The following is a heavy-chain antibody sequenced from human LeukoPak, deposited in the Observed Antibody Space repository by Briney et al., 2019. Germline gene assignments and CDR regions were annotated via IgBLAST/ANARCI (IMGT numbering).Heavy chain of an antibody. V-gene: IGHV1-2*02. CDR1: GYIFTGYY. CDR3: ARADEYRSEYYFDY. J-gene: IGHJ4*02. D-gene: IGHD6-25*01. CDR2: INPNSGGT. Sequence: ASVKVSCKASGYIFTGYYMHWVRQAPGQGLEWMGWINPNSGGTNYPQKFQGRVTMTRDTSISTAYMDLTRLTSDDTAVYYCARADEYRSEYYFDYWGREPWSPSPQ.